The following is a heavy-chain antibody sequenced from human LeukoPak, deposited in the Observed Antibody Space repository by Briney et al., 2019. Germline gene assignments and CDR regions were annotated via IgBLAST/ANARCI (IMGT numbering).Heavy chain of an antibody. V-gene: IGHV4-59*01. CDR3: ARTGSTVTMLYPFDH. CDR1: GGSIRSYY. J-gene: IGHJ4*02. CDR2: IYYSGST. D-gene: IGHD4-17*01. Sequence: SETLSLTCTVSGGSIRSYYWSWIRQPPGQGLEWIGYIYYSGSTNYNPSLKSRVSISVDTSKNQFSLKLSSVTAADTAVYYCARTGSTVTMLYPFDHWGQGTLVTVSS.